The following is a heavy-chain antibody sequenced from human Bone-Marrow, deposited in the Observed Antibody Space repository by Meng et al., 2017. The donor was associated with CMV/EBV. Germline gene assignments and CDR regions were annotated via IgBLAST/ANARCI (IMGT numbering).Heavy chain of an antibody. V-gene: IGHV4-38-2*02. J-gene: IGHJ4*02. CDR3: ARDPGDHDFDY. CDR1: GYSISSGYY. D-gene: IGHD4-17*01. Sequence: SETLSLTCTVPGYSISSGYYWGWIRQPPGKGLEWIGSIFHSGSTYYNPSLKSRVTISVDTSKNQFSLKLRSVTAADTAVYYCARDPGDHDFDYWGRGTLVTVSS. CDR2: IFHSGST.